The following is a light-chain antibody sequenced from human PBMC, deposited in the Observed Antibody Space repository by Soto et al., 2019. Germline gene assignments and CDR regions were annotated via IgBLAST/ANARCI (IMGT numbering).Light chain of an antibody. CDR1: SSNIGKYN. CDR2: RND. CDR3: AVWDDRPQCM. J-gene: IGLJ3*02. V-gene: IGLV1-47*01. Sequence: QSVLTQPPSASGTPGQRVTISCFGSSSNIGKYNVYWYQQLPGTTPKLLIYRNDQRPSGVPDRFSASKSGTSASLAISGLRSEDGADYYCAVWDDRPQCMFGGGTKVTVL.